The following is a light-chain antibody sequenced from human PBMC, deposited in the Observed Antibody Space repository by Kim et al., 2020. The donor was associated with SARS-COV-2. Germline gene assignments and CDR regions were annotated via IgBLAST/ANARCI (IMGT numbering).Light chain of an antibody. CDR3: QAWGAGFRV. J-gene: IGLJ3*02. CDR2: LHSDGTH. CDR1: SGHSSYS. Sequence: SVKFTATRSSGHSSYSIAWHQQQPEKGPRFLMNLHSDGTHNKGDGIPDRFSGSSSGAERYLTISSLQSEDEADYYCQAWGAGFRVFGGGTQLTVL. V-gene: IGLV4-69*01.